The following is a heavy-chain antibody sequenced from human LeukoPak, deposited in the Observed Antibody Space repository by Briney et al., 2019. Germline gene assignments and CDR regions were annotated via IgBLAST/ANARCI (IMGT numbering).Heavy chain of an antibody. CDR2: IYYSGST. Sequence: PSETLSLTCTVSGGSISSSSYYWGWIRQPPGKGLEWIGSIYYSGSTYYNPSLKSRVTISVDTSKNQFSLKLSSVTAADTAVYYCARTAVDTAHDYWGQGTLVTVSS. CDR3: ARTAVDTAHDY. CDR1: GGSISSSSYY. D-gene: IGHD5-18*01. V-gene: IGHV4-39*07. J-gene: IGHJ4*02.